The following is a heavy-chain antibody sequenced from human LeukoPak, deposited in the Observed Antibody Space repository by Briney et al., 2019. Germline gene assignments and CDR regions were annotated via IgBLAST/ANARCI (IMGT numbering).Heavy chain of an antibody. J-gene: IGHJ4*02. V-gene: IGHV4-59*01. CDR2: IYYSGST. Sequence: SETLSLTCTVSGGSISSYYWGWIRQPPEKGLEWIGYIYYSGSTNYSPSLKSRVTISVDPSKNQFSLKLSSVTAADTAVYYCARGRLSVVPKYWGQGTLVTVSS. CDR3: ARGRLSVVPKY. CDR1: GGSISSYY. D-gene: IGHD2-21*01.